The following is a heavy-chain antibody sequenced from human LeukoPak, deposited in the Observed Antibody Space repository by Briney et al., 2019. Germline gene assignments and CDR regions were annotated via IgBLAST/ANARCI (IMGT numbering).Heavy chain of an antibody. CDR1: GFSLAPYD. CDR3: ATWAFYHGLDV. J-gene: IGHJ6*02. D-gene: IGHD2/OR15-2a*01. Sequence: TAGSLRLSCVASGFSLAPYDRRWVRQPPGKGLEWVSHINADGGRTYYADAVKGRFTITRDNSKDSLYLEMTGLRAEDSAIYYCATWAFYHGLDVWGRGTTVTVSS. CDR2: INADGGRT. V-gene: IGHV3-43*02.